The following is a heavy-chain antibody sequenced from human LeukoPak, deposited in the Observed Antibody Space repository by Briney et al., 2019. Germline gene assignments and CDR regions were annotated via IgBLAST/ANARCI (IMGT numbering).Heavy chain of an antibody. CDR3: ARRPAYSSGWYDYYYGMDV. J-gene: IGHJ6*02. D-gene: IGHD6-19*01. V-gene: IGHV3-53*01. Sequence: PGGSLRLSCAASGFTVSSNYMSWVRQAPGKGLEWVSVIYSGGSTYYADSVKGRFTISRDNSKNTLYLQMNSLRAEDTAVYYYARRPAYSSGWYDYYYGMDVWGQGTTVTVSS. CDR1: GFTVSSNY. CDR2: IYSGGST.